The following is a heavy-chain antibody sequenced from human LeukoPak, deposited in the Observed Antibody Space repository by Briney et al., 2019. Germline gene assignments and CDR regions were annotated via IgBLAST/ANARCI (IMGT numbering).Heavy chain of an antibody. V-gene: IGHV4-4*07. Sequence: SETLSLTCTVSGGSISSYYWSWIRQPAGKRLEWIGRISTSGSTHYNPSLKSRVTMSLDTSKNQFSLRLTSVTDSDTAVYYCARSGVWENSRVFSLTTAFDYWCQGTLVTVSS. CDR3: ARSGVWENSRVFSLTTAFDY. D-gene: IGHD3-16*01. CDR1: GGSISSYY. CDR2: ISTSGST. J-gene: IGHJ4*02.